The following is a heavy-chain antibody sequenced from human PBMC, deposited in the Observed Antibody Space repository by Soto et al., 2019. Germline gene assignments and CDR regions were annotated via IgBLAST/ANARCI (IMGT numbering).Heavy chain of an antibody. Sequence: QVQLVQSGTEVKKTGASVKVSCKAFGYSFTGYHMHWVRQAPGKGLEWMGRINPSDGGTKYAQKLQGRITMARDTSTSTVYMQLSSLISEDTAIYYCASNSIALFTGLGYWGQGTLVTVSS. D-gene: IGHD3-3*02. CDR3: ASNSIALFTGLGY. J-gene: IGHJ4*02. V-gene: IGHV1-46*04. CDR2: INPSDGGT. CDR1: GYSFTGYH.